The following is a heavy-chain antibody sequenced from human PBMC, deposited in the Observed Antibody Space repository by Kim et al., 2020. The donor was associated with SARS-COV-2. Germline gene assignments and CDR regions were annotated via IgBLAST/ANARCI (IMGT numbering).Heavy chain of an antibody. CDR2: TYYRSKWYN. CDR3: ARIPIKYTKGAAAGTVYWYFDL. J-gene: IGHJ2*01. V-gene: IGHV6-1*01. Sequence: SQTLSLTCAISGDSVSSNSAAWNWIRQSPSRGLEWLGRTYYRSKWYNDYAVSVKSRITINPDTSKNQFSLQLNSVTPEDTAVYYCARIPIKYTKGAAAGTVYWYFDLWGRGTLVTVSS. CDR1: GDSVSSNSAA. D-gene: IGHD6-13*01.